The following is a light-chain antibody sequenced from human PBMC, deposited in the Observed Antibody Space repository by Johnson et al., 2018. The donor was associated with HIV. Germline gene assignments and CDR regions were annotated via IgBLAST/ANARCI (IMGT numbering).Light chain of an antibody. CDR1: KLGDKY. Sequence: VLTQPPSVSVSPGQTASITCSGDKLGDKYACWYQQKPGQSPVLVIYQDSKRPSGIPDRFSGSKSGTSATLGITGLQTGDEADYYCGPWDSSLRTGFFGTGTKVTVL. V-gene: IGLV3-1*01. CDR3: GPWDSSLRTGF. J-gene: IGLJ1*01. CDR2: QDS.